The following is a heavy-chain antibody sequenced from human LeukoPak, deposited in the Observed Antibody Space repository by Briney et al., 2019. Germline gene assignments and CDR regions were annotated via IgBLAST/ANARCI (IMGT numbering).Heavy chain of an antibody. CDR1: GFTVSSNY. J-gene: IGHJ4*02. V-gene: IGHV3-53*01. D-gene: IGHD5-18*01. Sequence: GGSLRLSCAASGFTVSSNYMSWVRQAPGKGLEWVSVIYSGGSTYYSDYVKGRFTISRDNSKNTLYLQMNSLRAEDTAVYYCARDLGRSYGYVIWGQGTLVTVSS. CDR2: IYSGGST. CDR3: ARDLGRSYGYVI.